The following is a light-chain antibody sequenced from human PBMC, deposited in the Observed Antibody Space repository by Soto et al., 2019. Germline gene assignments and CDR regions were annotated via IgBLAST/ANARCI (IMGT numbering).Light chain of an antibody. J-gene: IGKJ4*01. CDR3: QQSYFTPLT. CDR2: ASS. Sequence: DVQMAQSPSSLSASVGDRVTITCRASQSISNYLNWYQQKPGKAPKLLIHASSTLQSGVPSRFSGSGSGTEFSLTISSLQPEDFATYFCQQSYFTPLTFAGGTKVEIK. CDR1: QSISNY. V-gene: IGKV1-39*01.